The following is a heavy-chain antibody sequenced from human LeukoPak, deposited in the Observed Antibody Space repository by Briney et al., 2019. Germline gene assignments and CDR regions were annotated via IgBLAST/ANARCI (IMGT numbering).Heavy chain of an antibody. CDR1: EYSFTTHW. V-gene: IGHV5-51*01. J-gene: IGHJ4*02. D-gene: IGHD3-9*01. CDR3: TTANDILTGYVDY. CDR2: IFPGDSDT. Sequence: ESLKISCKGSEYSFTTHWIGWLRQMPGKGLDWMGIIFPGDSDTTYSPSFQGQVTISADKSTSTAYLQWSSLKASDTAMYYCTTANDILTGYVDYWGQGTLVTVSS.